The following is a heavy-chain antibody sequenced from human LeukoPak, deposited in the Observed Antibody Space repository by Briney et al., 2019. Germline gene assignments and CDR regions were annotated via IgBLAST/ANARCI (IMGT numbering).Heavy chain of an antibody. J-gene: IGHJ4*02. CDR3: ASLLPGIAVAGTIQ. D-gene: IGHD6-19*01. V-gene: IGHV3-30*04. Sequence: GGSLRLSCAASGFTFSSYAMHWVRQAPGKGLEWVAVISYDGSNKYYADSVKGRFTISRDNAKNSLYLQMNSLRAEDTAVYYCASLLPGIAVAGTIQWGQGTLVTVSS. CDR2: ISYDGSNK. CDR1: GFTFSSYA.